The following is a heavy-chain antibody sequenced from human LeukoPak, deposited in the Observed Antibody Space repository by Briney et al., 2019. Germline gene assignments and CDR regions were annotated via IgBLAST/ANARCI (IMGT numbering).Heavy chain of an antibody. V-gene: IGHV3-23*01. CDR2: ISGSGEHT. CDR3: TRDVGSGWVHFDY. CDR1: GFTFSNYA. Sequence: GGSLRLSCAASGFTFSNYAMSWLRQAPGSGLGWVSGISGSGEHTYYADSVKGRFTISRDNAKNTLYLQMNSLRAEDTALYYCTRDVGSGWVHFDYWGQGTPVTVSS. D-gene: IGHD6-19*01. J-gene: IGHJ4*02.